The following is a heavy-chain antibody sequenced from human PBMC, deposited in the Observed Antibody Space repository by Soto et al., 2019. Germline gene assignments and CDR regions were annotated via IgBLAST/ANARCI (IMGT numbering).Heavy chain of an antibody. CDR2: IWYDGSNK. V-gene: IGHV3-33*01. Sequence: PGGSLRLSCAASGFTFSSYGMHWVRQAPGKGLEWVAVIWYDGSNKYYADSVKGRFTISRDNSKNTLYLQMNSLRAEDTAVYYCARTSGFIAAAGIDYWGQGTLVTVSS. D-gene: IGHD6-13*01. CDR1: GFTFSSYG. CDR3: ARTSGFIAAAGIDY. J-gene: IGHJ4*02.